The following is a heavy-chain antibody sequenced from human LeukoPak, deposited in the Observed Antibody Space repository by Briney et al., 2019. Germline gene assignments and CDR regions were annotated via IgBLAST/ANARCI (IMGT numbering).Heavy chain of an antibody. Sequence: SETLSLTCTVSGGSISRYYWSWIRQPPGKGLEWIGYIYYSGSTNYNPSLKSRVTISVDTSKNQFSLKPSSVTAADTAVYYCATTWIQRSYYYYGMDVWGQGTTVTVSS. D-gene: IGHD5-18*01. CDR3: ATTWIQRSYYYYGMDV. J-gene: IGHJ6*02. CDR1: GGSISRYY. CDR2: IYYSGST. V-gene: IGHV4-59*01.